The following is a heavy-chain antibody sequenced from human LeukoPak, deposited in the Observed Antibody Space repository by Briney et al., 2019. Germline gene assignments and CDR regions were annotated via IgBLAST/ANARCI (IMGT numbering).Heavy chain of an antibody. CDR1: GGPFSGYY. Sequence: SETLSLTCAVYGGPFSGYYWSWIRQPPGKGLEWIGEINHSGSTNYNPSLKSRVTISVDTSKNQSSLKLSSVTAADTAVYYCARGDGYNLTEGGYYFDYWGQGTLVTVSS. CDR2: INHSGST. D-gene: IGHD5-24*01. V-gene: IGHV4-34*01. J-gene: IGHJ4*02. CDR3: ARGDGYNLTEGGYYFDY.